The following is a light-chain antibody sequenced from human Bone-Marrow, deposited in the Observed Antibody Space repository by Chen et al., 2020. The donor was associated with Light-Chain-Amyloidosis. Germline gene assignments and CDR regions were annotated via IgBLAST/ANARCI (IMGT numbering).Light chain of an antibody. CDR2: RDT. CDR1: DLPTKY. V-gene: IGLV3-25*03. Sequence: SYELTQPPSVSVSPGQTARITCSGDDLPTKYAYWYQQKPGQAPLLGIHRDTERPSGISELFSVSSSGTTATLTISVVQAEDEADYHCQSVDSSGTYEVIFGGGTKLTVL. CDR3: QSVDSSGTYEVI. J-gene: IGLJ2*01.